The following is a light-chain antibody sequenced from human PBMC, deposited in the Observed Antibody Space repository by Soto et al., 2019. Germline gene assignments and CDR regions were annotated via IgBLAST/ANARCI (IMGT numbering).Light chain of an antibody. CDR2: AAS. Sequence: DIQMTQSPSSLSASLGDGVTITCRASQSISSDLKWYQQKPGEAPKLLSYAASSLQSGVPSRFSGSGSGTDFTLTISILHPEDFATYYCQQSYSTQVTFGQGTKLEIK. CDR1: QSISSD. J-gene: IGKJ2*01. V-gene: IGKV1-39*01. CDR3: QQSYSTQVT.